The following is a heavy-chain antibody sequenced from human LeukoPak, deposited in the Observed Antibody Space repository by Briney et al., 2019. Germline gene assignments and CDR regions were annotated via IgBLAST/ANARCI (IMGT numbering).Heavy chain of an antibody. D-gene: IGHD5-12*01. CDR2: FDPEDGET. Sequence: ASVKVSCKVSGYTLTELSMHWVRQAPGKGLEWMGGFDPEDGETIYAQKFQGRVTMTEDTSTDTAYVELSSLRSEDTAVYYCAAASSQLISYSGYAPFDYWGQGTLVTVSS. J-gene: IGHJ4*02. CDR1: GYTLTELS. CDR3: AAASSQLISYSGYAPFDY. V-gene: IGHV1-24*01.